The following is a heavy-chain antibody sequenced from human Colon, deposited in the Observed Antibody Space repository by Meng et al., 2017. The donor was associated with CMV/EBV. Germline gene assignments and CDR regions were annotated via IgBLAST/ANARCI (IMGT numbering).Heavy chain of an antibody. CDR1: GFSFSSSW. V-gene: IGHV3-7*02. CDR3: TGGGY. D-gene: IGHD3-16*01. CDR2: VKPDGSDK. Sequence: VVAGVGLVKPGGSVRLSCAAFGFSFSSSWMFWVRPAAARGLEWTANVKPDGSDKFYVDSVKGRFTISRDNAKNSLYLQMNSLRVEDTAVYYCTGGGYWGQGILVTVSS. J-gene: IGHJ4*02.